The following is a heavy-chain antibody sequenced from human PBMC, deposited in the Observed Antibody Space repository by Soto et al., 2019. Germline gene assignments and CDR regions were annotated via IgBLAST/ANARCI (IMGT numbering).Heavy chain of an antibody. J-gene: IGHJ6*03. CDR3: ARDSSSWYGGDYYFYYYMDV. Sequence: GESLRLSCAASGLTFSSYSMNWVRQAPGKGLERVSSISRSSSYIYYADSVKGRFTISRDNAKNSLYLQMNSLRAEDTAVYYCARDSSSWYGGDYYFYYYMDVWGKGTTVTVSS. CDR2: ISRSSSYI. V-gene: IGHV3-21*01. D-gene: IGHD6-13*01. CDR1: GLTFSSYS.